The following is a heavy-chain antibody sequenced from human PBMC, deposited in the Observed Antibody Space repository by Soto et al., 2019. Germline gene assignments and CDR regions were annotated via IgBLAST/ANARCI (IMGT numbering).Heavy chain of an antibody. J-gene: IGHJ6*02. D-gene: IGHD3-22*01. CDR2: IYSGGST. V-gene: IGHV3-53*01. CDR1: GFTVISNH. CDR3: SRNYDSSGYGDYYYYGMDV. Sequence: PGGSLRISGAAYGFTVISNHMSWVRQAPGKWVEWVSVIYSGGSTYYADSVKGRFTIARDNSKKTLYLQMNSTRAEDTAVYYCSRNYDSSGYGDYYYYGMDVWGQGTTVTVSS.